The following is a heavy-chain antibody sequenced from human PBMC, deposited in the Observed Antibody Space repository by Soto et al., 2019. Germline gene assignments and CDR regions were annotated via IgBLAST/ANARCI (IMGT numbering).Heavy chain of an antibody. D-gene: IGHD3-3*01. Sequence: ASVKVSCKASGYTFTSYGISWVRQAPGQGLEWMGWISAYNGNTNYAQKLQGRVTMTTDTSTSTAYMELRSLRSDDTAVYYCAREPRGGGYYDFWSGYLYYYYGMDVWGQGTTVTVSS. V-gene: IGHV1-18*04. CDR1: GYTFTSYG. CDR2: ISAYNGNT. J-gene: IGHJ6*02. CDR3: AREPRGGGYYDFWSGYLYYYYGMDV.